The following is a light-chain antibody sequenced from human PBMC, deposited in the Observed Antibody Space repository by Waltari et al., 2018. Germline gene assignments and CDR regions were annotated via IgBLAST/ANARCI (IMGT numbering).Light chain of an antibody. V-gene: IGKV1-39*01. Sequence: DIQMTQSPLSLSASVGDRVTVTCRASQRVSTHLNWYQHKPGKAPEPLVYSASFLETGVPSRFSAGGSGTDFNFTITAVQPEDFATYYCQETYTPPWTFGPGTRLEIK. CDR2: SAS. J-gene: IGKJ1*01. CDR3: QETYTPPWT. CDR1: QRVSTH.